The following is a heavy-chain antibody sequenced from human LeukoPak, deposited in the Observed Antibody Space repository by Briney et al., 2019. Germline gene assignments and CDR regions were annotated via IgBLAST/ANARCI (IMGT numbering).Heavy chain of an antibody. J-gene: IGHJ4*02. CDR1: GDFITAYY. CDR3: ARDLLWGYDY. CDR2: VYYSGST. Sequence: SETLSLTCTVSGDFITAYYWSWIRQSPGKGLEWIGYVYYSGSTEYNPSLKSRVTISVDTSKNQFSLKLSSVTAADTAVYYCARDLLWGYDYWGQGTLVTVSS. V-gene: IGHV4-59*01. D-gene: IGHD3-10*01.